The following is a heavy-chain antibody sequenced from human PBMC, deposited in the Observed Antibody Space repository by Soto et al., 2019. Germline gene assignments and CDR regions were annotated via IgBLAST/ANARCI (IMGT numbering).Heavy chain of an antibody. Sequence: GGSLRLSCAASGFTFSSYAMSWVRQAPGKGLEWVSAISGSGGSTYYADSVKGRFTISRDNSKNTLYLQMNSLRAEDTAVYYCAKSEGVGWSGANWFDPWGQGTLVTVSS. CDR2: ISGSGGST. CDR1: GFTFSSYA. J-gene: IGHJ5*02. CDR3: AKSEGVGWSGANWFDP. V-gene: IGHV3-23*01. D-gene: IGHD3-3*01.